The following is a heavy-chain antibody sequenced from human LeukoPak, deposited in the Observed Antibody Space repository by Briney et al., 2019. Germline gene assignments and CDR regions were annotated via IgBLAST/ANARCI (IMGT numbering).Heavy chain of an antibody. D-gene: IGHD4-17*01. CDR3: ATYMSPLCYGDYYYYGMDV. V-gene: IGHV3-48*03. CDR1: GFTFSSYE. Sequence: GGSLRLSCAASGFTFSSYEMNWVRQAPGKGLEWVSYISSSGSTIYYADSVKGRFTISRDNAKNSLYLQMNSLRAEDTAVYYCATYMSPLCYGDYYYYGMDVWGQGTTVTVSS. J-gene: IGHJ6*02. CDR2: ISSSGSTI.